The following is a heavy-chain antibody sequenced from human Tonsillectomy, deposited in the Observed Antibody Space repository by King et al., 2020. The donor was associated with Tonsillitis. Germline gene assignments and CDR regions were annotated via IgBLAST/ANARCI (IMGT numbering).Heavy chain of an antibody. D-gene: IGHD3-22*01. CDR3: ATNALESDSSAYRDFRH. V-gene: IGHV1-2*02. J-gene: IGHJ1*01. Sequence: QLVQSGAELRKPGASVTVSCRTSGDTFTGHFVHWVRQAPGQGLEWLGWINPKSGDTHYAQQFQGRVTMSGDVSITTAYMGLSSLRPDDTAVYYCATNALESDSSAYRDFRHWGQGTLVTVSS. CDR1: GDTFTGHF. CDR2: INPKSGDT.